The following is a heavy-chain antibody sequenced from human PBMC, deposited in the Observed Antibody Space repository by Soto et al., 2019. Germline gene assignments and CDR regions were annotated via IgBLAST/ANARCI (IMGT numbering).Heavy chain of an antibody. CDR2: IWHDGSNK. V-gene: IGHV3-33*03. CDR1: GFTFRNYA. D-gene: IGHD3-3*01. Sequence: QVQLVESGGGVVQPGRSLRLSCAASGFTFRNYAMHWVRQAPGKGLEWVAVIWHDGSNKYYADSVKGRFTNTRYNSKNTRYLPMGNLRAEDTTVYYCTSRSICYDLWGRYYTLDFWGQGTLVTVSS. CDR3: TSRSICYDLWGRYYTLDF. J-gene: IGHJ4*02.